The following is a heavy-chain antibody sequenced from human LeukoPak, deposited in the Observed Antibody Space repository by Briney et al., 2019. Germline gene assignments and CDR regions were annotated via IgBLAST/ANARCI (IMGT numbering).Heavy chain of an antibody. CDR2: IYPGDSDT. Sequence: GESLKISCKGSGYRFTSYWIGWVRQMPGKGLEWMGIIYPGDSDTRYSPSFQGQVTISADKSISTAYLQWSSLKASDTAMYYCARDSGYCSGGSCYSWNYYYYGMDVWGQGTTVTVSS. CDR3: ARDSGYCSGGSCYSWNYYYYGMDV. V-gene: IGHV5-51*01. J-gene: IGHJ6*02. D-gene: IGHD2-15*01. CDR1: GYRFTSYW.